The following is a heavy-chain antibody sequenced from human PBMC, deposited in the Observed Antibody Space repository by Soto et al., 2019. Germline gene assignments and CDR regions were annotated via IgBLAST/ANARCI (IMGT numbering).Heavy chain of an antibody. J-gene: IGHJ5*02. Sequence: QITLKESGPTLVKPTQTLTLTCTFSGFSLTTSGVGVGWIRQPPGKALECLALIYWDDDKRYNPSLKSRLTITKGTSKNQVVLTMTNMDPVDTGTYYCAHRLRYSGNWDVGWFDPWGQGTLVTVSS. V-gene: IGHV2-5*02. CDR3: AHRLRYSGNWDVGWFDP. CDR1: GFSLTTSGVG. CDR2: IYWDDDK. D-gene: IGHD6-13*01.